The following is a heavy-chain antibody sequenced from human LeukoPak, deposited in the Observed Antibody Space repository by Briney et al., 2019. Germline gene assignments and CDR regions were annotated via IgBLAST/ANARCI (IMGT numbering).Heavy chain of an antibody. Sequence: SETLSLTCTVSGGSISSYYWGWIRQPPGKGLEWIGYIYYSGSTNYNPSLKSRVTISVDTSKNQFSLKLSSVTAADTAVYYCASGGSLGYCSGGSCYPEYFQHWGQGTLVTVSS. J-gene: IGHJ1*01. CDR1: GGSISSYY. V-gene: IGHV4-59*01. CDR2: IYYSGST. CDR3: ASGGSLGYCSGGSCYPEYFQH. D-gene: IGHD2-15*01.